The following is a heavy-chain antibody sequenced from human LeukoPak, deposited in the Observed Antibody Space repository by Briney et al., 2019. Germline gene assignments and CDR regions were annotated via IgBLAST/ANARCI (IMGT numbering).Heavy chain of an antibody. Sequence: LQTLSLTCAVSGTSITYGGYTWNWIRQPPGKGLEWIGYIYYSGTTFYNPSFKSRVTMSVDTSKNQFSLKLSSVTAADTAVYYCAGRLQWLVLGSDAFDIWGQGTMVTVSS. CDR3: AGRLQWLVLGSDAFDI. J-gene: IGHJ3*02. CDR1: GTSITYGGYT. CDR2: IYYSGTT. V-gene: IGHV4-30-4*07. D-gene: IGHD6-19*01.